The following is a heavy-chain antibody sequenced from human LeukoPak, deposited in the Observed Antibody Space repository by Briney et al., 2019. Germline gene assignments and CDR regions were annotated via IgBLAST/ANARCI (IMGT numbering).Heavy chain of an antibody. CDR1: GYTFTGYY. CDR2: INPNSGGT. Sequence: ASVKVSCKASGYTFTGYYMHWVRQAPGQGLEWMGWINPNSGGTNYAQKFQGRVTMTRDTPISTAYMELSRLRSDDTAVYYCARDWGIAVAGTVRAFDYWGQGTLVTVSS. V-gene: IGHV1-2*02. J-gene: IGHJ4*02. D-gene: IGHD6-19*01. CDR3: ARDWGIAVAGTVRAFDY.